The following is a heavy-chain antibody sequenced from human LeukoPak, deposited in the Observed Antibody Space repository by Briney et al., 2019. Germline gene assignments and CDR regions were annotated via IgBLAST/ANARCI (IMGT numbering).Heavy chain of an antibody. Sequence: GEPLKISCQGSGYSFTSYWISWVRQMHGKGLEWMGRIDPSDSYTKYSPSFQGHVTISADKSISTAYLQWSSLKASDTAMYYCARTKRLEYYFDYWGQGTLVTVSS. CDR3: ARTKRLEYYFDY. D-gene: IGHD1-1*01. J-gene: IGHJ4*02. CDR1: GYSFTSYW. V-gene: IGHV5-10-1*01. CDR2: IDPSDSYT.